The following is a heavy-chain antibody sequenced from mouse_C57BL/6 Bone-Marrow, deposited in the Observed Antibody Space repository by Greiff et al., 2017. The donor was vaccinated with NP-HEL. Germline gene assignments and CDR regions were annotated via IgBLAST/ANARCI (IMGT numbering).Heavy chain of an antibody. CDR2: INPCSGYT. CDR1: GYTFTSYW. CDR3: ARRVRYLYYFDY. V-gene: IGHV1-7*01. J-gene: IGHJ2*01. Sequence: VKLMESGAELAKPGASVKLSCKASGYTFTSYWMHWVKQRPGQGLEWIGNINPCSGYTKYNQKFKDKATLTADKSSSTAYMQLSSLTYADSAVYYWARRVRYLYYFDYWGKGATLSVSS.